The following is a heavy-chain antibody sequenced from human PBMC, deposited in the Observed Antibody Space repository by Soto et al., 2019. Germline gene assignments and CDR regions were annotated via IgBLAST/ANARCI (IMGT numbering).Heavy chain of an antibody. CDR1: GYTFTSYG. D-gene: IGHD4-17*01. J-gene: IGHJ4*02. V-gene: IGHV1-18*01. Sequence: QVQQVQSGAEVKKPGASVKVSCKASGYTFTSYGITWVRQAPGQGLEWMGWISAYNGNTNYAQKLQGRVTMTTDTATSTDYMELRSLRSDDTAVYYCARDVSPTVTIGENWGQGTLVTVSS. CDR2: ISAYNGNT. CDR3: ARDVSPTVTIGEN.